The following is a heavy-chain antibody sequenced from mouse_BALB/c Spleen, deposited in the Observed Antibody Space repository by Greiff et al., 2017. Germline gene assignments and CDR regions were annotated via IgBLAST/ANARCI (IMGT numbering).Heavy chain of an antibody. V-gene: IGHV5-6-3*01. Sequence: EGHLVESGGGLVQPGGSLKLSCAASGFTFSSYGMSWVRQTPDKRLELVATINSNGGSTYYPDSVKGRFTISRDNAKNTLYLQMSSLKSEDTAMYYCARAFYYAMDYWGQGTSVTVSS. CDR2: INSNGGST. CDR1: GFTFSSYG. J-gene: IGHJ4*01. CDR3: ARAFYYAMDY.